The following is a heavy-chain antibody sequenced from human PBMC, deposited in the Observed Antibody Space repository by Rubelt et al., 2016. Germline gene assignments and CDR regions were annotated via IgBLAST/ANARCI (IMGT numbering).Heavy chain of an antibody. D-gene: IGHD3-16*02. Sequence: QVQLVQSGAEVKKPGASVKVSCKASGYTFTSYGISWVRQAPGQGLEWMGWISAYNGNTNYAQKLPGRVTMTTDTSPSTAYMELRSLRSDDTAVYYCARVMITFGGVIEVGWFDPWGQGTLVTVSS. CDR1: GYTFTSYG. J-gene: IGHJ5*02. CDR3: ARVMITFGGVIEVGWFDP. V-gene: IGHV1-18*01. CDR2: ISAYNGNT.